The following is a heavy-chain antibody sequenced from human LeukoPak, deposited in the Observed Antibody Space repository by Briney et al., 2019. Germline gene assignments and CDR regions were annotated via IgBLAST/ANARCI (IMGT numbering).Heavy chain of an antibody. CDR3: ATQTRSGSYYFYYYYMDV. V-gene: IGHV3-43*02. CDR2: ISGVGGST. CDR1: GFTFSSYA. D-gene: IGHD1-26*01. Sequence: GGSLRLSCAASGFTFSSYAMSWVRQAPGKGLEWVSLISGVGGSTYYAHSVKGRFTISRDKSKNSLYLQMNSLRTEDTALYYCATQTRSGSYYFYYYYMDVWGKGTTVTVSS. J-gene: IGHJ6*03.